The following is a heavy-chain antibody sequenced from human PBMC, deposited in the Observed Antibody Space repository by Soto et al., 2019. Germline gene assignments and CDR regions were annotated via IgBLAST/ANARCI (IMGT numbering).Heavy chain of an antibody. Sequence: GESLKISCKGSGYSFTRNWITWVRQMPGKGLEWMGRIDPRDSSTDYSPSFQGHVTISADKSISTAYLQWSSLKASDTAMYYCASPRSPGSGYYGMDVWGQGTTVTVSS. CDR3: ASPRSPGSGYYGMDV. CDR1: GYSFTRNW. D-gene: IGHD2-15*01. V-gene: IGHV5-10-1*01. CDR2: IDPRDSST. J-gene: IGHJ6*02.